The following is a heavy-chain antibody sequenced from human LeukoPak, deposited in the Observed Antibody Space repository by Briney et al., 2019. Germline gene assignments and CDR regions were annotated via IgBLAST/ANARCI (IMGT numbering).Heavy chain of an antibody. Sequence: GASVKVSCKASGYTFTSYVINWVRQATGQGLEWMGWMNPNSGNTGYAQKFQGRVTMTRNTSISTAYMELSSLRSEDTAVYYCARTLRFLEWLAAFDIWGQGTMVTVSS. J-gene: IGHJ3*02. CDR2: MNPNSGNT. CDR1: GYTFTSYV. V-gene: IGHV1-8*01. D-gene: IGHD3-3*01. CDR3: ARTLRFLEWLAAFDI.